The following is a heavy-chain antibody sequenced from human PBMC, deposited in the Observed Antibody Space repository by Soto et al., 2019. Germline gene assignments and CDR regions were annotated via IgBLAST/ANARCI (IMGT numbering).Heavy chain of an antibody. J-gene: IGHJ4*02. Sequence: SVKVSCKASGFTFTSSAVQWVRQARGQRLEWIGWIVVGSGNTNYAQKFQERVTITRDMSTSTAYMELSSLRSEDTAVYYCAADPHHYGDFGPDNWGQGTMVAVSS. D-gene: IGHD4-17*01. CDR2: IVVGSGNT. CDR1: GFTFTSSA. CDR3: AADPHHYGDFGPDN. V-gene: IGHV1-58*01.